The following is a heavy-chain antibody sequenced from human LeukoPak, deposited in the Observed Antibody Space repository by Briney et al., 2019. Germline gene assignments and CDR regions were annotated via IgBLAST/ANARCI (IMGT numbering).Heavy chain of an antibody. D-gene: IGHD1-26*01. V-gene: IGHV1-18*01. CDR3: ARSSSSGIYYFFY. CDR2: ISASNGNT. CDR1: GYTFTNYG. J-gene: IGHJ4*02. Sequence: ASVKVSFTASGYTFTNYGVAWVRQAPGQGLEWMGWISASNGNTNYAQNLQGRVTMTIDTSTSTAYMELKSLTSDDTAVYYCARSSSSGIYYFFYWGQGTLVTVSS.